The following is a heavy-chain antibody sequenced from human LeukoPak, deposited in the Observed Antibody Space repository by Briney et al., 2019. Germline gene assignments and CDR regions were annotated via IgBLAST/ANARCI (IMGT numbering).Heavy chain of an antibody. CDR3: ARHVVLLWFGELGYWFDP. V-gene: IGHV4-34*01. CDR1: GGSFSGYY. J-gene: IGHJ5*02. D-gene: IGHD3-10*01. CDR2: INHSGST. Sequence: SETLSLTCAVYGGSFSGYYWSWIRQPPGKGLEWIGEINHSGSTNYNPSLKSRVTISVDTSKNQFSLKLSSVTAADTAVYYCARHVVLLWFGELGYWFDPWGQGTLATVSS.